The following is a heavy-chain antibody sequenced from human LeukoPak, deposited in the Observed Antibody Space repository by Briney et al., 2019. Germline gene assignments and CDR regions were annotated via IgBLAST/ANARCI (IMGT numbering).Heavy chain of an antibody. CDR3: AREGGYSSSPKPPNDAFDI. V-gene: IGHV5-51*01. D-gene: IGHD6-6*01. Sequence: GESLKIFCKGSGYSFTSYWIGWVRQMPGKGLEWMGIIYPGDSDTRYSPSFQGQVTISADKSISTAYLQWSSLKASDTAMYYCAREGGYSSSPKPPNDAFDIWGQGTMVTVSS. CDR2: IYPGDSDT. CDR1: GYSFTSYW. J-gene: IGHJ3*02.